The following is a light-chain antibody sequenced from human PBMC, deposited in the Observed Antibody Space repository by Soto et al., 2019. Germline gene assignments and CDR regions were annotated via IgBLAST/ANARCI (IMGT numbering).Light chain of an antibody. Sequence: QSVLTQPPSVSAAPGQKVTISCSGSSSNIGNNYVSWYQHLPRTAPKLLIYDNNERPSGIPDRFSGSKSGTSATLGITGLQTGDEADYYCGTWDTSLSAVVFGGGTKLTVL. V-gene: IGLV1-51*01. CDR3: GTWDTSLSAVV. CDR2: DNN. J-gene: IGLJ2*01. CDR1: SSNIGNNY.